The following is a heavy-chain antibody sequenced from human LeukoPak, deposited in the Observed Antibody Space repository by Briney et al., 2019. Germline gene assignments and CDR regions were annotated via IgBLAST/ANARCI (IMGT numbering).Heavy chain of an antibody. CDR2: ISAYNGNT. J-gene: IGHJ3*01. D-gene: IGHD2-21*02. CDR3: ARERVTNDAFDL. CDR1: GYTFTNYA. V-gene: IGHV1-18*04. Sequence: ASVKVSCKAPGYTFTNYAIIWVRQAPGQGLEWMGWISAYNGNTNYAQNVQGRVTLTTDTNTRTAYMELRSLRSDDTAVYYCARERVTNDAFDLWGQGTMVTVSS.